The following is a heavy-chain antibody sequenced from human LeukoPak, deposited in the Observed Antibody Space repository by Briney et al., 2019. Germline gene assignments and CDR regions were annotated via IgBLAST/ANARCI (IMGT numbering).Heavy chain of an antibody. CDR1: GGTFSSYA. D-gene: IGHD2-21*02. Sequence: VASVKVSCKASGGTFSSYAISWVRQAPGQGLEWMGGIIPIFGTANYAQKFQGRVTITADESTSTAYMELSSLRSEDTAAYYCARAPGSRLNYYGMDVWGQGTTVTVSS. CDR3: ARAPGSRLNYYGMDV. V-gene: IGHV1-69*13. CDR2: IIPIFGTA. J-gene: IGHJ6*02.